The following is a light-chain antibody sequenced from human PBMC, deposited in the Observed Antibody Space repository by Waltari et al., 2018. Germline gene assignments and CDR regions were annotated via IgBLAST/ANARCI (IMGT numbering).Light chain of an antibody. Sequence: LLQSDGNTLLYLCHQRPSQSPRLLIYKVSNRCSAVPVRFSGSGSGTDFTLKISRVEADDVGVYYCMQATHWPALTFGGGTKVEIK. V-gene: IGKV2-30*02. J-gene: IGKJ4*01. CDR1: LLQSDGNTL. CDR2: KVS. CDR3: MQATHWPALT.